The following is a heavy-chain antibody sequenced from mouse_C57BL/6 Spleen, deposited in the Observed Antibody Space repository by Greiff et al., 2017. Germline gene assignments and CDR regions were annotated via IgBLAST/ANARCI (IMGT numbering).Heavy chain of an antibody. D-gene: IGHD2-4*01. J-gene: IGHJ2*01. CDR1: GYTFTSYW. Sequence: QVQLKESGAELAKPGASVKLSCKASGYTFTSYWMHWVKQRPGQGLEWIGYINPSSGYTKYNQKFKDKATLTADKSSSTAYMQLSSLTYEDSAVYYCASSYDFFYFDYWGQGTTLTVSS. CDR3: ASSYDFFYFDY. V-gene: IGHV1-7*01. CDR2: INPSSGYT.